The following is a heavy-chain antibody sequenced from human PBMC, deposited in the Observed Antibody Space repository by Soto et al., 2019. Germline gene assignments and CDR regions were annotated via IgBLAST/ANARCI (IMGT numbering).Heavy chain of an antibody. CDR2: IYHSGST. J-gene: IGHJ4*02. D-gene: IGHD4-4*01. CDR3: ARGMTTVTTLDY. V-gene: IGHV4-30-2*01. CDR1: GGSISSGGYS. Sequence: QLQRQESGSGLVKPSQTLSLTCAVSGGSISSGGYSCSWIRQPPGKGLEWIGYIYHSGSTYYNPSLKSRVTISVDRSKNQFSLKLSSVTAADTAVYYCARGMTTVTTLDYWGQGTLVTVSS.